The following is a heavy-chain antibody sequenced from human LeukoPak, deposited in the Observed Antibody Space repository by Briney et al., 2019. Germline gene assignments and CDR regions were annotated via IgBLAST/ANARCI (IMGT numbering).Heavy chain of an antibody. J-gene: IGHJ4*02. CDR3: ARDSGYSSIGFDY. Sequence: SETLSLTCTVSGGSISSYYWGWIRQPPGKGLEWIGSIYYSGSTYYNPSLKSRVTISVDTSKNQFSLKLSSVTAADTAVYYCARDSGYSSIGFDYWGQGTLVTVSS. CDR2: IYYSGST. D-gene: IGHD6-13*01. V-gene: IGHV4-39*07. CDR1: GGSISSYY.